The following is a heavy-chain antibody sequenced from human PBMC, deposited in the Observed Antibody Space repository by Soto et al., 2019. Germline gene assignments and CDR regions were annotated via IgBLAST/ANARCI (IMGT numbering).Heavy chain of an antibody. CDR3: ARDEKVSGSYAYYGMDV. V-gene: IGHV1-69*06. D-gene: IGHD3-16*01. Sequence: RASVKVSCKASGCTFSSYAISWVRQAPGQGLEWMGGIIPIFGTANYAQKFQGRVTITADKSTSTAYMELSSLRSEDTAVYYCARDEKVSGSYAYYGMDVGAKG. CDR1: GCTFSSYA. J-gene: IGHJ6*02. CDR2: IIPIFGTA.